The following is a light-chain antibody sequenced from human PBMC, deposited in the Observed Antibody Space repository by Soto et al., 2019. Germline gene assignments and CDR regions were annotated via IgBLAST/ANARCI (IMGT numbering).Light chain of an antibody. Sequence: DIQMTQSPSTLSASVGDRVSITCRAGQSISSWLAWYQQKPGKAPKLLIYKASSLESGVPSRFSGSGSGTEFTLTISSLQPDDFATYYCQQYNSYSHTFGQGTKVDTK. CDR1: QSISSW. CDR2: KAS. CDR3: QQYNSYSHT. V-gene: IGKV1-5*03. J-gene: IGKJ1*01.